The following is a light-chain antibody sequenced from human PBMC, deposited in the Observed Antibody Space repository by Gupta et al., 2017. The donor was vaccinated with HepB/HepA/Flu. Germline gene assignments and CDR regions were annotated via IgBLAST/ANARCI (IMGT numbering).Light chain of an antibody. J-gene: IGKJ5*01. CDR2: GAS. Sequence: EIMMTQSPATLSVSPGERATLSCRASQSLSSNLAWYQQKPGQAPRLLIYGASTRATGIPARFSGSGSGTEFILTISSLQSEDFAVYYCQHENNCHITFGQGTLVDIK. CDR3: QHENNCHIT. CDR1: QSLSSN. V-gene: IGKV3-15*01.